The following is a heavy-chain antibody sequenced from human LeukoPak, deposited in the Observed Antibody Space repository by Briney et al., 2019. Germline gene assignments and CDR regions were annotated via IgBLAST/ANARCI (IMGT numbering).Heavy chain of an antibody. V-gene: IGHV5-10-1*01. J-gene: IGHJ5*02. CDR2: IDPSDSYT. D-gene: IGHD6-13*01. CDR3: ARVIAAAVTSWFDP. CDR1: GYSFTSYL. Sequence: GESLKISCKGSGYSFTSYLISWVRQMPGEGLEWMGRIDPSDSYTNYSPSFQGHVTISADKSISTAYLQWSSLKASDTAMYYCARVIAAAVTSWFDPWGQGTLDTVSS.